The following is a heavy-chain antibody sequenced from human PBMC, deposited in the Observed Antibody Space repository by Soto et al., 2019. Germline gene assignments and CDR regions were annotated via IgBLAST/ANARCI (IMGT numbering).Heavy chain of an antibody. CDR3: ARDVDSSSWTDFDD. Sequence: EVQLLESGGGLVQPGGSLRLSCAASGFIFSSYNMNWVRQAPGKGLEWISYIRISGSSGSSTTYYADSVKGRCTISRDNAKNSLYLQMSSLRDEDTAVYYCARDVDSSSWTDFDDCGEGTLVTVSS. CDR1: GFIFSSYN. J-gene: IGHJ4*02. D-gene: IGHD6-13*01. V-gene: IGHV3-48*02. CDR2: IRISGSSGSSTT.